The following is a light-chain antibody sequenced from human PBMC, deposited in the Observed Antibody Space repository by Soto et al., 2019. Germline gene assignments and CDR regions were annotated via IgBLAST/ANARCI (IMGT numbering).Light chain of an antibody. J-gene: IGKJ2*01. Sequence: EVVLTQSPGTLSLSPGEGATLSCRDSQGVSDNYLAWYQHKPGQPPRLLIYGASNRATAIPDRFSGSGSGTDFTLTISRLEPEDFAVYFCQQYGSSPRTFGQGTKLDIK. CDR2: GAS. CDR3: QQYGSSPRT. V-gene: IGKV3-20*01. CDR1: QGVSDNY.